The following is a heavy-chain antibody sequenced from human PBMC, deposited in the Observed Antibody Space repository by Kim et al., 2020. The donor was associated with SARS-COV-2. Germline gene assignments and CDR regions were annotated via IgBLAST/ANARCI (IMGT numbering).Heavy chain of an antibody. D-gene: IGHD6-13*01. J-gene: IGHJ3*02. Sequence: TNYEQKLQGRVTMTTDTSTSTAYMELRSLRSDDTAVYYCASDSSLSAFDIWGQGTMVTVSS. CDR2: T. CDR3: ASDSSLSAFDI. V-gene: IGHV1-18*01.